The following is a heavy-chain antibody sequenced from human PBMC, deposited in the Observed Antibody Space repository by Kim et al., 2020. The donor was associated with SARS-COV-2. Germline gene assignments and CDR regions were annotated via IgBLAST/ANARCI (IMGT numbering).Heavy chain of an antibody. CDR1: GGTFSSYA. CDR3: ARVGDSSGYYYGGFDY. V-gene: IGHV1-69*13. CDR2: IIPIFGTA. J-gene: IGHJ4*02. D-gene: IGHD3-22*01. Sequence: SVKVSCKASGGTFSSYAISWVRQAPGQGLEWMGGIIPIFGTANYAQKFQGRVTITADESTSTAYMELSSLRSEDTAVYYCARVGDSSGYYYGGFDYWGQGTLVTVSS.